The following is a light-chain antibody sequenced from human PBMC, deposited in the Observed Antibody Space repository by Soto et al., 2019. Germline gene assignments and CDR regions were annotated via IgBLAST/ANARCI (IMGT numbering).Light chain of an antibody. CDR3: HHRSNWWT. CDR1: QSLNNY. Sequence: EIVLTQSPATLSLSPGERATLSCRASQSLNNYFAWYQQKPGQAPRPLIYDVSNRATGIPARFSGSGSGTDFTLTISSLAPEDFAIYYCHHRSNWWTFGQGTKVEIK. V-gene: IGKV3-11*01. CDR2: DVS. J-gene: IGKJ1*01.